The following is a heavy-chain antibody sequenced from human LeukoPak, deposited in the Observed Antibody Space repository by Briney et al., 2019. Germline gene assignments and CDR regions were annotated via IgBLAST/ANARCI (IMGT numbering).Heavy chain of an antibody. CDR3: AKAEYSSSPGGFDL. V-gene: IGHV3-23*01. J-gene: IGHJ2*01. D-gene: IGHD6-13*01. CDR2: LSGSGIST. CDR1: GFPFSNNA. Sequence: PGGSLRLSCAASGFPFSNNAMTWVRQAPGKGLEWVSALSGSGISTHYADSVKGRFTISRDNAKNSLYLQMNSLRAEDMALYYCAKAEYSSSPGGFDLWGRGTLVTVSS.